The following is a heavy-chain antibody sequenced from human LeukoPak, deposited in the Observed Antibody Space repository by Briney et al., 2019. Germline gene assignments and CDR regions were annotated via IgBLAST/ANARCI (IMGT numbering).Heavy chain of an antibody. CDR3: AREDCSSTSCYDPSVSDY. Sequence: PGGSLRLSCAASGFTFSSYSMDWVRQAPGKGLEWVSYISSSSSTIYYADSVKGRFTISRDNAKNSLYLQMNSLRDEDTAVYYCAREDCSSTSCYDPSVSDYWGQGTLVTVSS. D-gene: IGHD2-2*01. CDR2: ISSSSSTI. V-gene: IGHV3-48*02. CDR1: GFTFSSYS. J-gene: IGHJ4*02.